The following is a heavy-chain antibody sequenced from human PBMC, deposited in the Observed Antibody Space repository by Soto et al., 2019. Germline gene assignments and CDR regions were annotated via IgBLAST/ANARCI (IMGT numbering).Heavy chain of an antibody. D-gene: IGHD3-22*01. J-gene: IGHJ6*02. CDR3: ARVVVVIPPGYYYAMDV. CDR2: ITSSSDTI. CDR1: GFTFSSFH. Sequence: EVQLVESGGGLVQPGGSLRLSCAASGFTFSSFHMNWVRQARGRGLEWVAYITSSSDTIYYSDSVKGRFTISRDNGKNSPFLQMNSLRDEDTAVYYCARVVVVIPPGYYYAMDVWGQGTTVTVSS. V-gene: IGHV3-48*02.